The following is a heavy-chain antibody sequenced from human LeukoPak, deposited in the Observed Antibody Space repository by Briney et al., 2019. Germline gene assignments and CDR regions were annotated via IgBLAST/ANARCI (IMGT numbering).Heavy chain of an antibody. V-gene: IGHV1-24*01. CDR1: GYTLTELS. Sequence: ASVKVSCKVSGYTLTELSMHWVRQAPGKGLEWMGGFDPEDGETIYAQKFQGRVTMTEDTSTDTAYMELSSLRSKDTAVYYCATHTTTGLWFDPWGQGTLVTVSS. CDR3: ATHTTTGLWFDP. J-gene: IGHJ5*02. CDR2: FDPEDGET. D-gene: IGHD1-26*01.